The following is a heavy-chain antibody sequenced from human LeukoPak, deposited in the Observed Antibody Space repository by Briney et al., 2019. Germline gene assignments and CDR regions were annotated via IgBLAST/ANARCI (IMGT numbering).Heavy chain of an antibody. CDR1: GFTFSSYS. J-gene: IGHJ4*02. CDR3: TTHSLRYFDWLLS. V-gene: IGHV3-15*01. D-gene: IGHD3-9*01. Sequence: GGSLRLSCAASGFTFSSYSMNWVRQAPGKGLEWVGRIKSKTDGGTTDYAAPVKGRFTISRDDSKNTLYLQMNSLKTEDTAVYYCTTHSLRYFDWLLSWGQGTLVTVSS. CDR2: IKSKTDGGTT.